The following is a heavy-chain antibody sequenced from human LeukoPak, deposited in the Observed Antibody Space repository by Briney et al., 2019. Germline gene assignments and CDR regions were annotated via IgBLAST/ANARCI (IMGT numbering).Heavy chain of an antibody. V-gene: IGHV4-4*02. D-gene: IGHD6-13*01. CDR3: ATRIAAAGKEEQE. CDR1: GGSISSSNW. J-gene: IGHJ4*02. Sequence: SETLSLTCAVSGGSISSSNWWSWVRQPPGKGLEWIGEIYHSGSTNYNPSLKSRVTISVDKSKNQFSLKLSSVTAADTAVYYCATRIAAAGKEEQEWGQGTLVTVSS. CDR2: IYHSGST.